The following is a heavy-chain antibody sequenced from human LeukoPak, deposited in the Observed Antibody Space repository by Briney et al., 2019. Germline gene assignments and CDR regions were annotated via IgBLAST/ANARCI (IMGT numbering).Heavy chain of an antibody. CDR3: AVELGGGTGYYMDV. CDR2: IIPIFGTA. J-gene: IGHJ6*03. Sequence: SVKVSCKASGGTFSSYAISWVRQAPGQGLEWMGGIIPIFGTANYAQKFQGRVTITADESTSTAYMELSSLRSEDTAVYYCAVELGGGTGYYMDVWGKGTTVTVSS. D-gene: IGHD3-16*01. CDR1: GGTFSSYA. V-gene: IGHV1-69*13.